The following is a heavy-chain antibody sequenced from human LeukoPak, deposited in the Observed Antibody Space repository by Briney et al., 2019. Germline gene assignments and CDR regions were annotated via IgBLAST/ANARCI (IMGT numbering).Heavy chain of an antibody. CDR2: IYSGGST. D-gene: IGHD2-2*01. V-gene: IGHV3-66*02. Sequence: GGSLRLSCAASGFTVSSNYMSWVRQAQGKGLEWVSVIYSGGSTYYADSVKGRFTISRDNSKNTLYLQMNSLRAEDTAVYYCARGRGYCSSTSCYYFDYWGQGTLVTVSS. CDR1: GFTVSSNY. J-gene: IGHJ4*02. CDR3: ARGRGYCSSTSCYYFDY.